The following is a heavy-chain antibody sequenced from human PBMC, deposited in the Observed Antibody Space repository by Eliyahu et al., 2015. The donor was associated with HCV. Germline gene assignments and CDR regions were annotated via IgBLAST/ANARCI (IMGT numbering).Heavy chain of an antibody. Sequence: PGKGLEWVAFTXHDGRSKYYAXSVKGRFSISRDNSKNTLYLQMNTLRTEDTAVYYCAKDPTYWPGYYIPGQNYFDYWGQGTLVTVSS. CDR2: TXHDGRSK. D-gene: IGHD3/OR15-3a*01. CDR3: AKDPTYWPGYYIPGQNYFDY. J-gene: IGHJ4*02. V-gene: IGHV3-30*02.